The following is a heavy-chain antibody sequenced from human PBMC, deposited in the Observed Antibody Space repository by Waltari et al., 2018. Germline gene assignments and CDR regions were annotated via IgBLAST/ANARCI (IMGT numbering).Heavy chain of an antibody. CDR2: ISDDVMNT. CDR1: GSIFSDYA. D-gene: IGHD4-17*01. V-gene: IGHV3-30*18. J-gene: IGHJ1*01. Sequence: QVHLVESGGDVVQPGRYLRLSCTASGSIFSDYAMPWVRQAPCKGLGWVGRISDDVMNTKYASAVEGRVTSSRDNTKNTLLLEMNSLRLDDTAVYYCAKEDYGDEYFQHWGLGTLLTVSS. CDR3: AKEDYGDEYFQH.